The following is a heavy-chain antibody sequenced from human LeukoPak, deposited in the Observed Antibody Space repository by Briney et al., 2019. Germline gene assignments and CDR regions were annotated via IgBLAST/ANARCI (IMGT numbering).Heavy chain of an antibody. J-gene: IGHJ6*03. Sequence: SETLSLTCSVSGDSIDGYYRSWIRQPPGKGLEWIGYIFYSGSTYYNPSLKSRVTISVDTSKNQFSLKLSSVTAADTAVYYCAREAGPIYFYYMDVWSKGTTVTVSS. CDR2: IFYSGST. CDR1: GDSIDGYY. V-gene: IGHV4-59*12. CDR3: AREAGPIYFYYMDV.